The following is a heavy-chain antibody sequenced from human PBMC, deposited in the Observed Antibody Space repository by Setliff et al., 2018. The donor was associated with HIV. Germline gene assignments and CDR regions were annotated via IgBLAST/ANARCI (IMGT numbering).Heavy chain of an antibody. D-gene: IGHD3-22*01. V-gene: IGHV3-30-3*01. J-gene: IGHJ4*02. CDR3: TKVADSRGRGFDL. CDR2: ISYDGSNK. Sequence: GGSLRLSCAASGFTFSNYAMHWVRQAPGKGLEWVAFISYDGSNKYYADSVKGRFTISRDNSKNTLYLQMNSLKTEDTAVYYCTKVADSRGRGFDLWGQGTLVTVSS. CDR1: GFTFSNYA.